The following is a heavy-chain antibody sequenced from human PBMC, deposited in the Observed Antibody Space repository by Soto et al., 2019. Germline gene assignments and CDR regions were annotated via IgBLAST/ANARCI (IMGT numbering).Heavy chain of an antibody. D-gene: IGHD6-19*01. J-gene: IGHJ3*02. CDR1: GGTFSSYA. Sequence: GASVKVSCKASGGTFSSYAISWVRQAPGQGLEWMGGIIPIFGTANYAQKFQGRVTITADESTSTAYMELSSLRSEDTAVYYCARPLIRWLAKEADAFNIGAQGTMVTVSS. CDR3: ARPLIRWLAKEADAFNI. V-gene: IGHV1-69*13. CDR2: IIPIFGTA.